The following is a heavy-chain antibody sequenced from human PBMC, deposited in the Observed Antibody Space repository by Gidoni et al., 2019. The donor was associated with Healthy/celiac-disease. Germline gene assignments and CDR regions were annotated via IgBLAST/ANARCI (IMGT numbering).Heavy chain of an antibody. D-gene: IGHD2-15*01. CDR1: GYTLTELS. CDR3: ATPFYCSGGSCYGSDYYYGMDV. Sequence: QVQLVQSGAEVKKPGASVKVSCKVSGYTLTELSMHSVRQGPGKGHEWMGGFDPEDGETIDAQKFQGRVTMTEDTSTDTAYMELSSLRSEDTAVYYCATPFYCSGGSCYGSDYYYGMDVWGQGTTVTVSS. CDR2: FDPEDGET. J-gene: IGHJ6*02. V-gene: IGHV1-24*01.